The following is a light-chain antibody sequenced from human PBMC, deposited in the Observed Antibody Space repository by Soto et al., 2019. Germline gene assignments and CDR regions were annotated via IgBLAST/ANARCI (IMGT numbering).Light chain of an antibody. J-gene: IGKJ1*01. CDR2: GAS. Sequence: EIVLTQSPDSLSLSPGERATLSCRASQSVDNNYLAWYQQKPGQAPRLLIYGASSRATGIPDRFSGSGSGTDFIFTISRLEPEDFAVYYCQQYGSSWTFGQGTKVDIK. V-gene: IGKV3-20*01. CDR3: QQYGSSWT. CDR1: QSVDNNY.